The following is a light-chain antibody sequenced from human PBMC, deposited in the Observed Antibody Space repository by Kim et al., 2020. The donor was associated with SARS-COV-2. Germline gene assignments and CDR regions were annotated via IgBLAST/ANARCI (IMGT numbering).Light chain of an antibody. J-gene: IGKJ5*01. Sequence: SVGDRVTLSCRASQSISTSLNRYQQKPGKAPKLLIYASSSLESGVPSRFSGSGSGTYFTLTISSLQPEDFAIYYCQQSFKTRPITFGQGTRLEIK. CDR3: QQSFKTRPIT. V-gene: IGKV1-39*01. CDR1: QSISTS. CDR2: ASS.